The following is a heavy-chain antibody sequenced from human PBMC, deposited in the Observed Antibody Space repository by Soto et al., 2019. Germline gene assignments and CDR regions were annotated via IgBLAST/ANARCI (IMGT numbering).Heavy chain of an antibody. J-gene: IGHJ5*02. V-gene: IGHV4-39*01. CDR2: ISHSWDT. Sequence: QLRLPESGPGLVKPSGTLTLTCTVSGDSITSHDFYWGWIRRPPGQGLEWVGTISHSWDTFYNPPLKRLLTTSLDATKTQFSTRLTSVTDADAHVYVCARPMLGPMRYFGSLSPVNPWGQPTPGPAPS. D-gene: IGHD3-16*02. CDR3: ARPMLGPMRYFGSLSPVNP. CDR1: GDSITSHDFY.